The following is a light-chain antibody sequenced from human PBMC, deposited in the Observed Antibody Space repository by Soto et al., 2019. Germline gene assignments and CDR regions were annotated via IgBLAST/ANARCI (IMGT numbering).Light chain of an antibody. J-gene: IGLJ2*01. Sequence: QSVLTQPPSASGTPGQRVTISCSGSSSNVGSNTVNWYQQLPGTTPKHLIYNNNQRPSGGPDRFSASKTGTSASPPISGLHYADEAAYYCAASYASLNAVVFGGGTKLTVL. CDR3: AASYASLNAVV. CDR2: NNN. V-gene: IGLV1-44*01. CDR1: SSNVGSNT.